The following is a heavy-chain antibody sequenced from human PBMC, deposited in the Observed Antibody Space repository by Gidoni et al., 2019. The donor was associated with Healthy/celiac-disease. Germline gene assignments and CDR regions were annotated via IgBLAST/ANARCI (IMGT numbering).Heavy chain of an antibody. J-gene: IGHJ6*02. D-gene: IGHD6-19*01. V-gene: IGHV4-34*01. CDR3: ARGGSGSGWTLLVGYYGMDV. CDR1: GGSFSGYY. Sequence: QVQLQQWGAGLLKPSETLSLTCAVYGGSFSGYYWSWIRQPPGKGLEWIGEINHSGSTNYTPSLKSRVTISVDTSKNQFSLKLSSVTAADTAVYYCARGGSGSGWTLLVGYYGMDVWGQGTTVTVSS. CDR2: INHSGST.